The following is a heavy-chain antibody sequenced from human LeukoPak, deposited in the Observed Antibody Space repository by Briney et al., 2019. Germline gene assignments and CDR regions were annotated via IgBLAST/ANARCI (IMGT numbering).Heavy chain of an antibody. CDR1: GGSFSGYY. Sequence: SETLSLTCAVYGGSFSGYYWSWIRQPPEKGLEWIGEINHSGSTNYNPSLKSRVTISVDTSKNQFSLKLSSVTAADTAVYYCARGQGPYGDYGGGSNCFDPWGQGTLVTASS. CDR2: INHSGST. V-gene: IGHV4-34*01. D-gene: IGHD4-17*01. CDR3: ARGQGPYGDYGGGSNCFDP. J-gene: IGHJ5*02.